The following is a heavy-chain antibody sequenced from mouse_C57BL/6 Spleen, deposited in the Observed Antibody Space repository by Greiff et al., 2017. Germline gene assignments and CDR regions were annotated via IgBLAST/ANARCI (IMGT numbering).Heavy chain of an antibody. Sequence: EVQLVESGPELVKPGASVKISCKASGYSFTDYNMNWVKQSNGKSLEWIGVINPNYGTTSYNQKFKGKATLTVDQSSSTAYMQLNSLTSEDSAVYYCVDSSGYAWFAYWGQGTLVTVSA. CDR3: VDSSGYAWFAY. J-gene: IGHJ3*01. CDR1: GYSFTDYN. D-gene: IGHD3-2*02. V-gene: IGHV1-39*01. CDR2: INPNYGTT.